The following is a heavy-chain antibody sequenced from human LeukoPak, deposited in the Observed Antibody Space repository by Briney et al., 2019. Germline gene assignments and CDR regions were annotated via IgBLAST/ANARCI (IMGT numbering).Heavy chain of an antibody. CDR3: ARTHSTYYDYVWGSYRSLDAFDI. J-gene: IGHJ3*02. CDR2: IKQDGSEK. V-gene: IGHV3-7*01. CDR1: GFTFSSYW. Sequence: GGSLRLSCAASGFTFSSYWMSWVRQAPGKGLEWVANIKQDGSEKYYVDSVKGRFTISRDNAKNSLYLQMNSLRAEDTAVYYCARTHSTYYDYVWGSYRSLDAFDIWGQGTMVTVSS. D-gene: IGHD3-16*02.